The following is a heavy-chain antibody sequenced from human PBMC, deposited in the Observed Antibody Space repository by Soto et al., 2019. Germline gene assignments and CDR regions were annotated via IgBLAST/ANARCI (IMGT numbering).Heavy chain of an antibody. CDR1: GGSIRSYY. CDR2: IFCSGST. J-gene: IGHJ4*02. Sequence: TSETLSLTCTVSGGSIRSYYWSWIRQPPGKGLEWLGYIFCSGSTFYTPTRRSSVSISIHASQSQFSLPLTSVTAAAMALYDCARGAADPTMLDSWGQGTLVTVSS. CDR3: ARGAADPTMLDS. V-gene: IGHV4-59*01. D-gene: IGHD5-18*01.